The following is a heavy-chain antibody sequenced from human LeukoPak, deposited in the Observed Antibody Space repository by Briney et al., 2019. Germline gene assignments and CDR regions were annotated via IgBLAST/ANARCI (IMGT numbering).Heavy chain of an antibody. V-gene: IGHV3-23*01. CDR2: ISGSGGST. CDR3: AKAPSFGSGWYYFDY. J-gene: IGHJ4*02. Sequence: PGGSLRLSCAASGFTFSSYAMSWVRQAPEKGLEWVSAISGSGGSTYYADSVKGRFTISRDNSKNTLYLQMNSLRAEDTAVYYCAKAPSFGSGWYYFDYWGQGTLVTVSS. D-gene: IGHD6-19*01. CDR1: GFTFSSYA.